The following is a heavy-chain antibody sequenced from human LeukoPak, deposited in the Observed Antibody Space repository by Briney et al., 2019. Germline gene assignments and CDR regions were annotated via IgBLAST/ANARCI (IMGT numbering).Heavy chain of an antibody. Sequence: SETLSLTCAVYGGSFSTYYWGWIRQPPGKGLEWIGNIYYSGSTYYSPSLKSRVTISVDTSKNQFSLKLSSVTAADTAVYYCARHGNSGWYSWFDPWGQGTLVTVSS. CDR3: ARHGNSGWYSWFDP. CDR1: GGSFSTYY. D-gene: IGHD6-19*01. V-gene: IGHV4-39*01. J-gene: IGHJ5*02. CDR2: IYYSGST.